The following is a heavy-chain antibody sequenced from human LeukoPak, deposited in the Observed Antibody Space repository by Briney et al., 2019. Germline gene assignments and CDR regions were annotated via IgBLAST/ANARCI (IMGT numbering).Heavy chain of an antibody. D-gene: IGHD5-18*01. CDR1: GGSFSGYY. Sequence: SETLSLTCAVYGGSFSGYYWSWIRQPPGKGLEWIGEINHSGSTNYNPSLKSRVTISVDTSKNQFSLKLSSVTAADTAVYYCAGGDYSTAMGYWGQGTLVTVSS. CDR3: AGGDYSTAMGY. CDR2: INHSGST. V-gene: IGHV4-34*01. J-gene: IGHJ4*02.